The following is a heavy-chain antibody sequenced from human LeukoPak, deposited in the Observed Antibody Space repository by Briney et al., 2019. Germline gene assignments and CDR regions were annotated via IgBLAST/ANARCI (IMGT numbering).Heavy chain of an antibody. J-gene: IGHJ3*02. CDR1: GFTFSTYA. D-gene: IGHD3-22*01. V-gene: IGHV3-30-3*01. CDR3: AKDFYSSGYYYPDAFDI. Sequence: GGSLRLSCTASGFTFSTYAMHWVRQAPGKGLEWVAVISYDGSNKYYADSVKGRFTISRDNSKNTLYLQMNSLRAEDTAVYYCAKDFYSSGYYYPDAFDIWGQGTMVTVSS. CDR2: ISYDGSNK.